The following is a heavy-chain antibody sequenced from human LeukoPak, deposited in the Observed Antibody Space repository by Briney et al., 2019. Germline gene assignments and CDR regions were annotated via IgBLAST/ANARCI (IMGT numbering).Heavy chain of an antibody. D-gene: IGHD5-12*01. Sequence: EASVKVSRKASGYTFTSYGISWVRQAPGQGLEWMGWISAYNGNTNYAQKLQGRVTMTTDTSTSTAYMELRSLRSDDTAVYYCVVGIVATTYYFDYWGQGTLVTVSS. CDR3: VVGIVATTYYFDY. CDR2: ISAYNGNT. J-gene: IGHJ4*02. V-gene: IGHV1-18*01. CDR1: GYTFTSYG.